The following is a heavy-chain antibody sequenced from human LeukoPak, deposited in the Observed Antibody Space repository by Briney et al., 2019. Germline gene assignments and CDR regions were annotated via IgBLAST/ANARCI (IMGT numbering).Heavy chain of an antibody. CDR2: INWSSDHI. V-gene: IGHV3-9*01. CDR1: GFTFDHYA. Sequence: GGSLRLSCAASGFTFDHYAMHWVRQAPGKGLEWVSSINWSSDHIGYADSVKGRFTISRDNAKNSLYLQMNSLKVKDTAFYYCAKSQFDSSGLHAFDIWGQGTMVTVSS. CDR3: AKSQFDSSGLHAFDI. D-gene: IGHD3-22*01. J-gene: IGHJ3*02.